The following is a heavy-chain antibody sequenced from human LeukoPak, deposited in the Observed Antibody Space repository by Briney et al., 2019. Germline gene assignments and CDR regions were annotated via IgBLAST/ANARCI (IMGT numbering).Heavy chain of an antibody. CDR2: INSDGSWT. Sequence: GGSLRLSCAASGSYWIHWVRQAPGKGLVWVSHINSDGSWTSYADSVKGRFTISKDNAKHTVYLQMNNLRAEDTAVYYCVSFYETYWGRGTLVTVSS. J-gene: IGHJ4*02. D-gene: IGHD2/OR15-2a*01. CDR3: VSFYETY. V-gene: IGHV3-74*01. CDR1: GSYW.